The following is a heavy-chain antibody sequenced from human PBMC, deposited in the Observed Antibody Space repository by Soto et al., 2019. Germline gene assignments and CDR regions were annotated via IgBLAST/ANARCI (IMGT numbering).Heavy chain of an antibody. CDR3: ARDYCSGGSCQLDY. V-gene: IGHV4-59*01. J-gene: IGHJ4*02. CDR2: IYYSGST. CDR1: GDSISSYF. D-gene: IGHD2-15*01. Sequence: QVQLQESGPGLVKPSETLSLTCTVSGDSISSYFWTWIRQPPGKGLEWIGYIYYSGSTKYNPSLKSRVTMSLDTSKKQFSLKLSSVTAADTAVYYCARDYCSGGSCQLDYWGQGTLVTVSS.